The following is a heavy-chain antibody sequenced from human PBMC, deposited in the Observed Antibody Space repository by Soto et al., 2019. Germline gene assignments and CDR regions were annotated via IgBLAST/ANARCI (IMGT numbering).Heavy chain of an antibody. J-gene: IGHJ4*02. CDR3: ARDGDYPPWGEFDY. Sequence: QVQLVEPGGGVVQPGRSLRLSCAASGFTFSSYAMHWVRQAPGKGLEWVAVISYDGSNKYYADSVKGRFTISRDNSKNTLYLQMNSLRAEDTAVYYCARDGDYPPWGEFDYWGQGTLVTVSS. D-gene: IGHD3-16*01. CDR2: ISYDGSNK. CDR1: GFTFSSYA. V-gene: IGHV3-30-3*01.